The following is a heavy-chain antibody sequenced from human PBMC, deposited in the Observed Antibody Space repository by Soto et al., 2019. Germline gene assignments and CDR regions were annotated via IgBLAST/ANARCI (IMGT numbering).Heavy chain of an antibody. CDR2: IYWYDDK. Sequence: QITLKESGPTLVKPTQTLTLTCTFSGFSLSTSGVGVAWIRQPPGKALEWLALIYWYDDKRYSPSLKNRLPITRDTSKNQVLLIITNTDPVDTATYYCAHRLRDSSGYSFYYWGQGTLVTVSS. J-gene: IGHJ4*02. D-gene: IGHD3-22*01. CDR3: AHRLRDSSGYSFYY. V-gene: IGHV2-5*01. CDR1: GFSLSTSGVG.